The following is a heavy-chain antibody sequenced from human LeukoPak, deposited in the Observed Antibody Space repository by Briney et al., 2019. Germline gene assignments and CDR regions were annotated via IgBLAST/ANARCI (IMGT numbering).Heavy chain of an antibody. Sequence: GGSLRLSCAASGFTFCSYWMSWVRQAPGKGLEWVANIKQVGSEKYYVDSVKGRFTISRDNAKNSLYLQMNSLRAEDTAVYYCARAARGYCSGGSCYGFDPWGQGTLVTVSS. J-gene: IGHJ5*02. CDR2: IKQVGSEK. CDR3: ARAARGYCSGGSCYGFDP. D-gene: IGHD2-15*01. V-gene: IGHV3-7*01. CDR1: GFTFCSYW.